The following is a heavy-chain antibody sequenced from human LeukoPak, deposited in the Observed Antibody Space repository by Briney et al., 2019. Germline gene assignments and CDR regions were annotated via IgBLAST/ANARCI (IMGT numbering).Heavy chain of an antibody. CDR1: GDIVSSNSVT. J-gene: IGHJ5*02. D-gene: IGHD2-2*01. V-gene: IGHV6-1*01. CDR2: TYHRSTWYN. Sequence: SQTLSLTCAISGDIVSSNSVTWNWIRQSPSRGLEWLGRTYHRSTWYNDYAVSVRGRITVNPDTSKNQFSLHLNSVTPEDTAVYYCARRLTQYDCFDPWGQGILVTVSS. CDR3: ARRLTQYDCFDP.